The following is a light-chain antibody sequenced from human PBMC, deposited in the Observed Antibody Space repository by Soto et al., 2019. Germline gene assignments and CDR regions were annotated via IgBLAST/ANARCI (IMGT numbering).Light chain of an antibody. CDR3: SSDTSISTVV. CDR2: NVS. CDR1: SSDVGGYNY. J-gene: IGLJ3*02. Sequence: QSVLTQPASVSGSPGQSITISCTGSSSDVGGYNYVSWYQQHPDKAPKLVIYNVSNRPSGVSDRFSGSKSGNTASLIISGLQAEDEADYYCSSDTSISTVVFGGGIKLTVL. V-gene: IGLV2-14*01.